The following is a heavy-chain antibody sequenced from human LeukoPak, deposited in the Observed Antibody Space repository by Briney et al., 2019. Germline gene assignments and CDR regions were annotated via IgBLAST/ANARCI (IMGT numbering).Heavy chain of an antibody. CDR2: IERDGSEK. Sequence: GGSLRLSCAASGFTLSTYWMSWVRQAPGKGLEWVANIERDGSEKYYVDSVKGRFTISRDNAKNSLYLQMSSLRVEDTAVYYCVRDDGATKPCWGQGTLVTVSS. D-gene: IGHD1-26*01. CDR1: GFTLSTYW. J-gene: IGHJ4*02. CDR3: VRDDGATKPC. V-gene: IGHV3-7*01.